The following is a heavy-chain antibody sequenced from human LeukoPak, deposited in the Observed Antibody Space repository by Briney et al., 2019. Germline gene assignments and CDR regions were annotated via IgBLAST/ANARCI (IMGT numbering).Heavy chain of an antibody. J-gene: IGHJ5*02. Sequence: GGSLRLSCAASGFTFSNYAIHWVRQAPGKGLEWVAVISYDGSNKYYADSVKGRFTISRDNSKNTLYLQMNSLKTEDTAVYYCTTTIVGVTTWLDPWGQGTLVTVSS. V-gene: IGHV3-30*04. CDR3: TTTIVGVTTWLDP. CDR2: ISYDGSNK. D-gene: IGHD1-26*01. CDR1: GFTFSNYA.